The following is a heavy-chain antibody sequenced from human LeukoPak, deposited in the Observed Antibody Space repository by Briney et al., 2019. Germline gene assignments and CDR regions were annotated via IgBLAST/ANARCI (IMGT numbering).Heavy chain of an antibody. CDR3: AKVGDSSGYL. V-gene: IGHV4-4*07. D-gene: IGHD3-22*01. CDR2: VYTSGST. CDR1: GGSISGYY. J-gene: IGHJ5*02. Sequence: PSETLSLTCTVSGGSISGYYWSWTRQPAGKGLEWIGHVYTSGSTNYNPSLKSRVTMSVDTSKNQFSLKLSSVTAADTAVYYCAKVGDSSGYLWGQGTLVTVSS.